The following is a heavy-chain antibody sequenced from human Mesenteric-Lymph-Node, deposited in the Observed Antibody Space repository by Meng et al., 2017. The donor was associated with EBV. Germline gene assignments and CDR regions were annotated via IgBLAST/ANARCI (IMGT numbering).Heavy chain of an antibody. CDR3: ARGVLFRGVIDLYYFDY. CDR1: GDSISSSNW. Sequence: GWGPGLVKPSGTLSLTCAGSGDSISSSNWWNWVRQSPGKGLEWIGEIYPTGSTNYSPSFESRVTMSVDKSKNQFSLILNSVTAADTAMYYCARGVLFRGVIDLYYFDYWGQGTLVTVSS. D-gene: IGHD2-21*01. J-gene: IGHJ4*02. V-gene: IGHV4-4*02. CDR2: IYPTGST.